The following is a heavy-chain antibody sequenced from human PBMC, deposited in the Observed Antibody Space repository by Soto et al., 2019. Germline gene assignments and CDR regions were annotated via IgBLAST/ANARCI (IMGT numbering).Heavy chain of an antibody. V-gene: IGHV1-2*04. CDR2: INPNSGGT. CDR3: ARGTRFFGVVIMRDDLDDYFDY. CDR1: GYTFTGYY. J-gene: IGHJ4*02. Sequence: ASVKVSCKASGYTFTGYYMHWVRQAPGQGLEWMGWINPNSGGTNYAQKFQGWVTMTRDTSISTAYMELSRLRSDDTAVYYCARGTRFFGVVIMRDDLDDYFDYWGQGTLVTVSS. D-gene: IGHD3-3*01.